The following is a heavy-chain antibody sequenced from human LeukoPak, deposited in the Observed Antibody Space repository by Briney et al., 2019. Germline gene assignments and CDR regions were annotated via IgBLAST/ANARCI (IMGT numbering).Heavy chain of an antibody. CDR2: INSDGSST. CDR3: ARCTTGKTFGSLREIKKSREIDY. J-gene: IGHJ4*02. V-gene: IGHV3-74*01. CDR1: GFTFSSYW. D-gene: IGHD1-1*01. Sequence: GGSLRLSCAASGFTFSSYWMHWVRQAPGKGLVWVSRINSDGSSTSYADSVKGRFTISRDNAKNTLYLQMDSLRGEDTAVYYCARCTTGKTFGSLREIKKSREIDYWGQGTLVTVSS.